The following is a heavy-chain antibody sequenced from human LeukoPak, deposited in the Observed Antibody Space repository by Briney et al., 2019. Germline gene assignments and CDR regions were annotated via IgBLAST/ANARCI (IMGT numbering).Heavy chain of an antibody. J-gene: IGHJ4*02. V-gene: IGHV3-33*01. CDR3: ARAFGASSGYSVDY. CDR2: IWYDGSNK. Sequence: GGSLRLSCAASGFTFSSYAMHWVRQAPGKGLEWVTVIWYDGSNKHYADSVKGRFTISRDNSKNTLYLQMDSLRAEDTAVYYCARAFGASSGYSVDYWGQGTLVTVSS. D-gene: IGHD3-22*01. CDR1: GFTFSSYA.